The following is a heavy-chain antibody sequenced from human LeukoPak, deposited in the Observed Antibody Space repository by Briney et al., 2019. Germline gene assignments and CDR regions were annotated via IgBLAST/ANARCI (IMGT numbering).Heavy chain of an antibody. Sequence: PGGSLRLSCEASGFTFSSYWMHWVRQAPGKGLVWVSRIKGDGSSTNYAESVKGRFTISRDNSKNTLYLQMNSLRAEDTAVYYCAKDYYCSSTSCPSSDNFDYWGQGTLVTVSS. CDR1: GFTFSSYW. D-gene: IGHD2-2*01. V-gene: IGHV3-74*01. CDR2: IKGDGSST. J-gene: IGHJ4*02. CDR3: AKDYYCSSTSCPSSDNFDY.